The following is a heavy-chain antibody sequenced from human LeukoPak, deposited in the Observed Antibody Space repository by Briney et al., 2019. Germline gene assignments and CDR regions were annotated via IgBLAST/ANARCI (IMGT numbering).Heavy chain of an antibody. V-gene: IGHV3-23*01. D-gene: IGHD6-13*01. J-gene: IGHJ6*02. Sequence: PGGSLRLSCAASGFTFSSYAMSWVRQAPGKGLEWVSAISGSGGSTYYADSVKGRFTISRDNSKNTLYLQMNSLRAEDTAVYYCAKLRSDNSSWYPNGMDVWGQGTTVTVSS. CDR3: AKLRSDNSSWYPNGMDV. CDR2: ISGSGGST. CDR1: GFTFSSYA.